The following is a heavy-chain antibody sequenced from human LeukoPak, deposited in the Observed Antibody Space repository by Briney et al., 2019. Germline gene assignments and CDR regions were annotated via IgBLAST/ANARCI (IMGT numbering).Heavy chain of an antibody. CDR1: GFTFSSYS. D-gene: IGHD2-8*01. J-gene: IGHJ5*01. V-gene: IGHV3-21*01. CDR3: AKDMTPNGVYNFFDS. CDR2: ISSSSSYI. Sequence: GGSLRLSCAASGFTFSSYSMNWVRQAPGRGLEWVSSISSSSSYIYYADSVKGRFTISRDNAKNSLYLQMNSLRVEDTAIYYCAKDMTPNGVYNFFDSWGQGSLVTVTS.